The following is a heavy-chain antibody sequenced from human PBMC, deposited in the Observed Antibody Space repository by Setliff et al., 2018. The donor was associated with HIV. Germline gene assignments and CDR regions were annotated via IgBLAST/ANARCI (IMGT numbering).Heavy chain of an antibody. Sequence: SETLSLTCTVSGDSISSGSYYWSWIRQPAGKGLEWIGRIYTSGTTNYNPSLKSRVTISVDTSKNQFSLKLSSVTAADTAVYYCARSSSSWSSWFDPWGQGTLVTVSS. CDR2: IYTSGTT. J-gene: IGHJ5*02. V-gene: IGHV4-61*02. CDR1: GDSISSGSYY. CDR3: ARSSSSWSSWFDP. D-gene: IGHD6-13*01.